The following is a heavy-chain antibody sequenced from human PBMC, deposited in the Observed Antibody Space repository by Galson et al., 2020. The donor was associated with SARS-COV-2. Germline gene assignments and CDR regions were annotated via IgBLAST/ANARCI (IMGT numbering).Heavy chain of an antibody. V-gene: IGHV4-34*01. Sequence: SETLSLTCAVYGVSFSGYYWSWIRQPPGKGLEWIGEINHSGSTNYNPSLKSRVTISVNTSKNQFSLKLSSVAAADTAVYYCSRLLYYDFWSGYSSTNSFYYYMDVWGKGTTVPVSS. D-gene: IGHD3-3*01. CDR2: INHSGST. CDR1: GVSFSGYY. CDR3: SRLLYYDFWSGYSSTNSFYYYMDV. J-gene: IGHJ6*03.